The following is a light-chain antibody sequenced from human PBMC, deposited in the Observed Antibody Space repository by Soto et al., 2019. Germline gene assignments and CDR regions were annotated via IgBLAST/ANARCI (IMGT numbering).Light chain of an antibody. J-gene: IGKJ4*01. V-gene: IGKV1-9*01. CDR1: QGISSF. CDR3: QQFNSYPLT. CDR2: AAS. Sequence: DIPLTQSPSFLSASVGDRVTITCRASQGISSFLAWYQQKPGKATKLLIYAASTLQSGVPSRFSGSGSGTEFTLTISSLQPEDFATYYCQQFNSYPLTFGGGTKVEIK.